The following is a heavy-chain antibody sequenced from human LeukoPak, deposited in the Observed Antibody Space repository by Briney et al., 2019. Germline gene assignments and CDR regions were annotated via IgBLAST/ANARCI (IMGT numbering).Heavy chain of an antibody. CDR1: GYTFTSYG. CDR3: ARDYGYGDYVGGEDDAFDI. D-gene: IGHD4-17*01. CDR2: ISAYNGNT. J-gene: IGHJ3*02. V-gene: IGHV1-18*01. Sequence: ASVKVSCKASGYTFTSYGISWVRQAPGQGLEWMGWISAYNGNTNYAQKLQGRVTMTTDTSTSTAYMELRSLRSDDTAVYYCARDYGYGDYVGGEDDAFDIWDQGTMVTVSS.